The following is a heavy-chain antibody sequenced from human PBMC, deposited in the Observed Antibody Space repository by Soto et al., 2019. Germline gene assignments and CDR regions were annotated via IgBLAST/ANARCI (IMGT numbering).Heavy chain of an antibody. D-gene: IGHD3-10*01. V-gene: IGHV3-23*01. CDR2: ISGSGGST. CDR3: AKTLDYDGSGSYYNPYYYYGMDV. Sequence: EVQLLESGGGLVQPGGSLRLSCAASGFTFSSYAMSWVRQAPGKGLEWVSAISGSGGSTYYADSVKGQFTISRDNSKNTLNLQMNSLRAEDTAVYYCAKTLDYDGSGSYYNPYYYYGMDVWGHGTTVTVSS. J-gene: IGHJ6*02. CDR1: GFTFSSYA.